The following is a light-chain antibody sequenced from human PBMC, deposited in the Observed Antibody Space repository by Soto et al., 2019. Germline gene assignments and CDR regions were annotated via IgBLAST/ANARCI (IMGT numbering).Light chain of an antibody. CDR1: QSIANR. CDR2: GAS. Sequence: DIQLIQSPSILSASGGDRVTITCRASQSIANRLAWYQQKPGKTPKLLIYGASTLESGVPSRFSGSGSGTEFTLTINSLQTDDFATYYCQQYNRSYTFGQGTKLEIK. CDR3: QQYNRSYT. J-gene: IGKJ2*01. V-gene: IGKV1-5*01.